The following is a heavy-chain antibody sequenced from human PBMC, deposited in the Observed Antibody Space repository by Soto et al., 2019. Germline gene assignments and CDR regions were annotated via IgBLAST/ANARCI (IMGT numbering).Heavy chain of an antibody. CDR2: IYPGDSDT. J-gene: IGHJ4*02. D-gene: IGHD3-16*02. V-gene: IGHV5-51*01. CDR3: ARSQAAVGYDYVWGSYRHPHLDY. CDR1: GYSFTSYW. Sequence: GESLKISCKGSGYSFTSYWIGWVRQMPGKGLEGVGIIYPGDSDTRYSPSYQGQVTISADKSISTAYLQWSSLKASDTAMYYCARSQAAVGYDYVWGSYRHPHLDYWGQGTLVTVSS.